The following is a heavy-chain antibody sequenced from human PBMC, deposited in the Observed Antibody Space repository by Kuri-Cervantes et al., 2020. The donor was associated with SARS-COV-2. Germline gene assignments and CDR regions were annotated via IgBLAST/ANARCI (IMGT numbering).Heavy chain of an antibody. J-gene: IGHJ6*03. Sequence: SQTLSLTCAISGDSVSSNSAAWNWIRQSPSRGLEWLGRTYFRSKWYNDYAVSVKSRITINPDTSKKQFSLQLNSVTPEDTAVYYYARGKTMVRGENYYYMDVWGKGTTVTVSS. CDR1: GDSVSSNSAA. CDR2: TYFRSKWYN. D-gene: IGHD3-10*01. V-gene: IGHV6-1*01. CDR3: ARGKTMVRGENYYYMDV.